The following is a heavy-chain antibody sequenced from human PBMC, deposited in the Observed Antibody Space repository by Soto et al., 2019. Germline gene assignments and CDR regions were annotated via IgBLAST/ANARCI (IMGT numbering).Heavy chain of an antibody. J-gene: IGHJ6*02. CDR2: INHSGST. V-gene: IGHV4-34*01. CDR3: ARGQVALIRYYYGMDV. D-gene: IGHD5-12*01. Sequence: SETLSLTCAVYGGSFSGYYWSWIRQPPGKGLEWIGEINHSGSTNYNPSLKSRVTISVDTSKNQFSLKLSSVTAADTAVYYCARGQVALIRYYYGMDVWGQGTTVTVSS. CDR1: GGSFSGYY.